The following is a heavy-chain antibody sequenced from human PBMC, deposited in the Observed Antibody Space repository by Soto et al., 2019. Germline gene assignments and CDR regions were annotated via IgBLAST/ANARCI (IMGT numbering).Heavy chain of an antibody. CDR3: ASDMVVVAAPQWMWWLDL. D-gene: IGHD2-15*01. V-gene: IGHV3-66*01. J-gene: IGHJ5*02. CDR1: GFTVSNNY. CDR2: YDTGTLT. Sequence: AGGCLRLSWSASGFTVSNNYMSCVRRAPEKVLECVSVYDTGTLTHYGDSVESSFTIDRDNSTKTHYLQLNSLTAEDTAVYYCASDMVVVAAPQWMWWLDLWGQGTLVTVSS.